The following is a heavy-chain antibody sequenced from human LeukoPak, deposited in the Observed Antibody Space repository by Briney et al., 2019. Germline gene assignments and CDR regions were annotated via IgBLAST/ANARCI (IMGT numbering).Heavy chain of an antibody. CDR1: GYTFTSYG. CDR2: ISAYNGNT. D-gene: IGHD2-15*01. V-gene: IGHV1-18*01. J-gene: IGHJ4*02. Sequence: ASVKVSCKASGYTFTSYGISWVRQAPGQGLEWMGWISAYNGNTNYAQKFQGRVTMTRDTSISTAYMELSRLRSDDTAVYYCAREPPGSYIDYWGQGTLVTVSS. CDR3: AREPPGSYIDY.